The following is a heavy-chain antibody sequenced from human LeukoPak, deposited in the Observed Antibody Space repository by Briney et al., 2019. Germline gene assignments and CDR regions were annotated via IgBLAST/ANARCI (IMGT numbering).Heavy chain of an antibody. V-gene: IGHV4-34*01. J-gene: IGHJ4*02. D-gene: IGHD1-26*01. CDR3: ARAVGATNFDY. CDR2: INHSGST. Sequence: SEALSLTCAVYGGSFSGYYWSWIRQPPGKGLEWIGEINHSGSTNYNPSLKSRVTISVDTSKNQFSLKLSSVTAADTAVYYCARAVGATNFDYWGQGTLVTVSS. CDR1: GGSFSGYY.